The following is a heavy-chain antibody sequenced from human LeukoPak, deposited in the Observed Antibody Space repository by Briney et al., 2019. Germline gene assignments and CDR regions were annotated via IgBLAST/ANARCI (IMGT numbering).Heavy chain of an antibody. CDR3: ARGGGGSYYHLLDY. V-gene: IGHV3-21*01. Sequence: GGSLRLSCAASGFTFSSYSMNWVRQAPREGLEWVSSISSSSSYIYYADSVKGRFTISRDNAKNSLYLQMNSLRAEDTAVYYCARGGGGSYYHLLDYWGQGTLVTVSS. J-gene: IGHJ4*02. CDR1: GFTFSSYS. CDR2: ISSSSSYI. D-gene: IGHD1-26*01.